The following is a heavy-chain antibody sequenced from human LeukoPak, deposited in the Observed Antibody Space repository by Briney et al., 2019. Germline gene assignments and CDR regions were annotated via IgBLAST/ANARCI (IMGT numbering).Heavy chain of an antibody. CDR3: ARLATTRAYYFDY. J-gene: IGHJ4*02. V-gene: IGHV4-39*01. CDR2: IYYSGST. D-gene: IGHD1-26*01. CDR1: GGSISSRGYY. Sequence: SETLSLTYTVSGGSISSRGYYWGWLRQPPGKGLEWIGSIYYSGSTYYNPSLKSRVTISVDTSKNQFSLKLSSVTAADTAVYYCARLATTRAYYFDYWGQGTLVTVSS.